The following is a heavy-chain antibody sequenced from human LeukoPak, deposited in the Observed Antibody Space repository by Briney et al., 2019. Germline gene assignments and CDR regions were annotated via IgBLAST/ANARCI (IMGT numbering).Heavy chain of an antibody. CDR1: GGSFSGYY. CDR2: INHSGST. V-gene: IGHV4-34*01. D-gene: IGHD6-13*01. CDR3: ARKIAAAGEGDYFDY. Sequence: SETLSLTCAVYGGSFSGYYWSWIRQPPGKGLEWIGEINHSGSTNYNPSLKSRVTISVDTSKNQFSLKLSSVTAADTAVYYCARKIAAAGEGDYFDYWGQGTLVTVSS. J-gene: IGHJ4*02.